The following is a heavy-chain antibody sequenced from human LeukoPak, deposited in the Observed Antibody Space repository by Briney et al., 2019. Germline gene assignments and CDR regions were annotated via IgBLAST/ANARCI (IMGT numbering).Heavy chain of an antibody. V-gene: IGHV3-9*03. D-gene: IGHD3-10*01. CDR2: ISWNSGSI. Sequence: GRSLRFSCAASGFTFDDHAMHWVRQAPGKGLERVSGISWNSGSIGYADSVKGRFTISRDNAKNSLYLQMNSLRAEDMALYYCARGSGSYLYYYMDVWGKGTTVTVSS. J-gene: IGHJ6*03. CDR3: ARGSGSYLYYYMDV. CDR1: GFTFDDHA.